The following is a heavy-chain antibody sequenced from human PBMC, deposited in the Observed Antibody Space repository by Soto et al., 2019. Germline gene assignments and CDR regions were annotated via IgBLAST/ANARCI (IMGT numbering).Heavy chain of an antibody. J-gene: IGHJ6*02. Sequence: PGESLKISCKGSGYSFTTYWIGWVRQMPGKGLEWMGVVHPGDSDTRYSPSFQGQVTISADKSISTAYLRWSSLKASDTAMYYCARQWPESMVRRFIDHPYYYGMDVWGQGTTVTVSS. V-gene: IGHV5-51*01. CDR3: ARQWPESMVRRFIDHPYYYGMDV. CDR2: VHPGDSDT. D-gene: IGHD3-10*01. CDR1: GYSFTTYW.